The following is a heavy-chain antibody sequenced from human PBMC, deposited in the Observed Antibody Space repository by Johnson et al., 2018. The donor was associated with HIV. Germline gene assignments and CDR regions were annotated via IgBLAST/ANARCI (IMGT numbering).Heavy chain of an antibody. D-gene: IGHD6-13*01. CDR1: GFTFSSYA. V-gene: IGHV3-NL1*01. J-gene: IGHJ3*02. CDR2: INWNGGST. Sequence: QVQLVESGGGVVQPGRSLRLSCAASGFTFSSYAMHWVRQAPGKGLEWVSGINWNGGSTGYADSVKGRFTISRDNSKNTLYLQMNSLRAEDTAVYYCAKDSSSWYSTHAFDIWGQGTMVTVSS. CDR3: AKDSSSWYSTHAFDI.